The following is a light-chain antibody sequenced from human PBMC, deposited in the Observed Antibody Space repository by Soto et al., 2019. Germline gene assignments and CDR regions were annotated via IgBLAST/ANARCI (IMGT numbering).Light chain of an antibody. CDR2: DAS. CDR3: QHLNSYPLT. Sequence: DIQLTQSPSFLSASVVDRVTITCLASQAINTYLAWYQQKPGKAPKLLIYDASTLKSGVPSRFSGSGSGTEFSLTISNLQPEDFATYYCQHLNSYPLTCGGGTKGDIK. CDR1: QAINTY. J-gene: IGKJ4*01. V-gene: IGKV1-9*01.